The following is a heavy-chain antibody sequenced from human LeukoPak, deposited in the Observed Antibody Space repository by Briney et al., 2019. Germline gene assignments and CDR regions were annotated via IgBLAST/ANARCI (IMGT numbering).Heavy chain of an antibody. CDR2: IGGDGSIT. CDR1: GFTFSSYW. V-gene: IGHV3-74*01. Sequence: GGSLRLSCAASGFTFSSYWMHWVRQAPGKGLVWVSRIGGDGSITNYADSVKGRFTISRDNSKNTLYLQMNSLRAEDTAVYYCARAARDYGSGSYYNPPNYYYGMDVWGQGTTVTVSS. J-gene: IGHJ6*02. D-gene: IGHD3-10*01. CDR3: ARAARDYGSGSYYNPPNYYYGMDV.